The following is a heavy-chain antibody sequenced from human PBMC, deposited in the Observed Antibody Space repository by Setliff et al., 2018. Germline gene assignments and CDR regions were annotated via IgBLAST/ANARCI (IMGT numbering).Heavy chain of an antibody. D-gene: IGHD3-3*01. J-gene: IGHJ3*01. Sequence: SSETLSLSCAASGFNFKGHGMNWVRQAPGKGLEWVSTTNWDGRSTGYTDSVKGRFTISRDNAKYSLYLQMNSLRAEDTALYHCVLFGDRDTFDVWGQGTMVTVS. CDR2: TNWDGRST. V-gene: IGHV3-20*01. CDR1: GFNFKGHG. CDR3: VLFGDRDTFDV.